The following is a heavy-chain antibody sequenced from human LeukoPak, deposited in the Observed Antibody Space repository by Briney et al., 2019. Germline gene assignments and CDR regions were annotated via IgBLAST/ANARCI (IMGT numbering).Heavy chain of an antibody. CDR3: ARMGDGSGSYFDGVWALGY. CDR1: GGSFSGYY. D-gene: IGHD3-10*01. CDR2: NNHSGST. J-gene: IGHJ4*02. Sequence: KPSETLSLTCAVYGGSFSGYYWSWIRQPPGKALECFVENNHSGSTNYNPSLKSRVTISVDTSKNQFSLKLSSVTAADTAVYYCARMGDGSGSYFDGVWALGYWGQGTRVTVSS. V-gene: IGHV4-34*01.